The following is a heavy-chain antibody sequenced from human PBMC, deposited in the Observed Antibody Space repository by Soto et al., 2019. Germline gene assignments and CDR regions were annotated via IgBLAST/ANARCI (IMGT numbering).Heavy chain of an antibody. V-gene: IGHV4-39*01. CDR2: VYYLGGT. CDR1: GDSINSSDYH. D-gene: IGHD3-10*01. J-gene: IGHJ4*02. Sequence: QVQLQESGPGLVKPSETLSLICTVSGDSINSSDYHWGWIRQPPGKGLEWIGSVYYLGGTHYNPSLKSRVTISVDAPGSQFTLKLRSVTAADTAVYYCARLYMALDYWGQGSLVTVSS. CDR3: ARLYMALDY.